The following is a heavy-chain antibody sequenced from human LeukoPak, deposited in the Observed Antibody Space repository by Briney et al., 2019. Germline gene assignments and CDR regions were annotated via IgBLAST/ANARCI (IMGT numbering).Heavy chain of an antibody. D-gene: IGHD1-26*01. V-gene: IGHV3-23*01. CDR2: ISVSGGTT. Sequence: PGGSLRLSCAASGFTFASYAMSWVRQAPGEGLEWVSAISVSGGTTYYADSVKGRFTISRDNSKNTLYLQMSSLRAEDTAVYYCAKGTLSGSYFRWDYWGQGTLVTVSS. J-gene: IGHJ4*02. CDR3: AKGTLSGSYFRWDY. CDR1: GFTFASYA.